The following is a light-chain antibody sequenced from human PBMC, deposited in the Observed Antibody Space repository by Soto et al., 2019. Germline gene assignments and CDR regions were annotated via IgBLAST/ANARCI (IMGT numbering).Light chain of an antibody. V-gene: IGKV3-20*01. CDR2: GAS. J-gene: IGKJ1*01. Sequence: VLTQSPATLSLSPGERATLSCRASQSVTNYLAWYQQKPGQAPRLLIYGASRRATGIPDRFTGSGSGTDFTLTISRLEPEDFAVYYCQQYVSSPWAFGQGTKVDIK. CDR3: QQYVSSPWA. CDR1: QSVTNY.